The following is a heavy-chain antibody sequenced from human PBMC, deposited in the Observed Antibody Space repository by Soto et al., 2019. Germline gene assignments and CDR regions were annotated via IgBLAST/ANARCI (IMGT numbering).Heavy chain of an antibody. J-gene: IGHJ4*02. D-gene: IGHD3-22*01. CDR3: ARVIEGSGSYYSDY. CDR2: IYYSGST. Sequence: SETLSLTWTVSGGSISFYYWSWIRQPPGRGLEWIAYIYYSGSTNYNPSLKSRVTISVDTSKNQFSLKLSSVTAADTAVYYCARVIEGSGSYYSDYWGQGTQVTVSS. V-gene: IGHV4-59*01. CDR1: GGSISFYY.